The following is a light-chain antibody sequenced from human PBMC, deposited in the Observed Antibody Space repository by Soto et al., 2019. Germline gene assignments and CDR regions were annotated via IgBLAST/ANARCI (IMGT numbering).Light chain of an antibody. CDR2: NAS. CDR1: QSISGW. J-gene: IGKJ1*01. V-gene: IGKV1-5*03. Sequence: DIQMTQSPSTLSASVGDRVTITCRASQSISGWLAWYQHKPGKAPKLLIYNASNLESGVPSRFSGSGSGTEFTLTISSLQPDDFATYYCQQYNSYSSTWTFGQGTKVEIK. CDR3: QQYNSYSSTWT.